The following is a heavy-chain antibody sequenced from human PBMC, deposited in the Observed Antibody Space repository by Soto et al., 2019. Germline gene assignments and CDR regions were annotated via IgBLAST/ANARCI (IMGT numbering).Heavy chain of an antibody. J-gene: IGHJ4*02. CDR3: ARRWGYAIDY. V-gene: IGHV4-59*12. CDR2: IYYSGST. CDR1: GGSISSYY. Sequence: QVQLQESGPGLVKPSETLSLTCTVSGGSISSYYWSWIRQPPGKGLEWIGYIYYSGSTNYNPSLKSRVTISVDTSQNQFPLRLSSGTAADTAVYYCARRWGYAIDYWGQGTLATVSS. D-gene: IGHD2-8*01.